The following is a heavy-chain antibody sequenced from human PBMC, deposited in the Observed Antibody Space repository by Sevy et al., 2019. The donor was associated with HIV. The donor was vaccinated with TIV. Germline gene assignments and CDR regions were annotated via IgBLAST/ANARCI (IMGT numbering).Heavy chain of an antibody. V-gene: IGHV3-23*01. D-gene: IGHD5-12*01. CDR3: AKDRTSTRDYFDY. CDR1: GFTFSSYA. J-gene: IGHJ4*02. CDR2: FSGSGGST. Sequence: GGSLRLSCAASGFTFSSYAMSWVPQAPGKGLEWVSAFSGSGGSTYYADSGKGRFTISRDNSKNTLYLQMNSLRAEDTAVYYCAKDRTSTRDYFDYWGQGTLVTVSS.